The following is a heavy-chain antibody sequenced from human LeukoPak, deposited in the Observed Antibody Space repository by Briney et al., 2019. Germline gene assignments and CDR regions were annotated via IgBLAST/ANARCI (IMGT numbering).Heavy chain of an antibody. CDR2: INHSGST. Sequence: PSETLSLTFAVYGGSFSGYYWSWIRQPPGKGLEWIGEINHSGSTNYNPSLKSRVTISVDTSKNQFSLKLSSVTAADTAVYYCAREKIVIAALYYFDYWGQGTLVTVFS. V-gene: IGHV4-34*01. CDR3: AREKIVIAALYYFDY. CDR1: GGSFSGYY. J-gene: IGHJ4*02. D-gene: IGHD6-6*01.